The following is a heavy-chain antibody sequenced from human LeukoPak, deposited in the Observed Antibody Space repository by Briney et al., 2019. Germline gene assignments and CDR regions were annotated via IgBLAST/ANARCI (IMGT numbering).Heavy chain of an antibody. D-gene: IGHD1-26*01. CDR1: GFTVSSNY. Sequence: GGSLRLSCAASGFTVSSNYMSWVRQAPGKGLEWVSGITAGGGSTFFADSVKGRFTISRDNSKNTLYLQMNSLSAEDTAVYYCAKGSRGSGSYYFDYWGQGTLVTVSS. CDR2: ITAGGGST. V-gene: IGHV3-53*01. CDR3: AKGSRGSGSYYFDY. J-gene: IGHJ4*02.